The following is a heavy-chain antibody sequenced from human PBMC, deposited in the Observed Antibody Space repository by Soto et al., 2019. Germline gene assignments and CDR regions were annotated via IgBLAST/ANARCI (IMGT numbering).Heavy chain of an antibody. CDR3: ARGLRYSGMDV. CDR1: RGSFHAYS. Sequence: LSLTCAVHRGSFHAYSWTWIRQPPGKGLEWIGEIDHSGSTTYNPSLKSRIIMSVDTSKNQFSLNVSSMTAADTAVYYCARGLRYSGMDVWGQGTTVTVFS. CDR2: IDHSGST. V-gene: IGHV4-34*01. J-gene: IGHJ6*02.